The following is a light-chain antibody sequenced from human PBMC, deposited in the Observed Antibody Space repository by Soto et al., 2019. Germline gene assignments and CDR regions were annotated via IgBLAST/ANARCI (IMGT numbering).Light chain of an antibody. CDR3: QQYGSSPPYT. Sequence: EIVLTQSPGTLSLSPGERATLSCRASRSVSSSYLAWYQQKPGQAPRLLIYGASTRATGIPETFSGSGSGTDFTLTISRREPEDFAVYYCQQYGSSPPYTFGQGTKLEIK. CDR2: GAS. V-gene: IGKV3-20*01. CDR1: RSVSSSY. J-gene: IGKJ2*01.